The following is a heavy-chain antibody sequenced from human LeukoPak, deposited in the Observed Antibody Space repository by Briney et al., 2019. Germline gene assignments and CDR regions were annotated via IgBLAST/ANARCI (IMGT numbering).Heavy chain of an antibody. Sequence: GGSLRLSCAASGFTFSTYAMTWVRQAAGKGLEWVSGISGSGGSTYYADSVKGRFTISRDNSKNTLYLQMNSLRAEDTAVYYCARGETAAGAYWGQGTLVTVSS. J-gene: IGHJ4*02. D-gene: IGHD6-13*01. CDR1: GFTFSTYA. CDR2: ISGSGGST. V-gene: IGHV3-23*01. CDR3: ARGETAAGAY.